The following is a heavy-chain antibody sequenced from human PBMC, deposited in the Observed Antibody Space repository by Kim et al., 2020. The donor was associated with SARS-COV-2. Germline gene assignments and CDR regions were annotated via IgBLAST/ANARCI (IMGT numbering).Heavy chain of an antibody. J-gene: IGHJ3*02. Sequence: GGSLRLSCAASGLNFGDHYMDWVRQAPGGGLEWVGSIGNTAHSYTTAYAASVKDRFIISRDDGRNSLYLQMSSLKPDDTAVYHFTRGYSGAPVYAFDIWGHGTMVTVSS. V-gene: IGHV3-72*01. CDR3: TRGYSGAPVYAFDI. D-gene: IGHD5-12*01. CDR2: IGNTAHSYTT. CDR1: GLNFGDHY.